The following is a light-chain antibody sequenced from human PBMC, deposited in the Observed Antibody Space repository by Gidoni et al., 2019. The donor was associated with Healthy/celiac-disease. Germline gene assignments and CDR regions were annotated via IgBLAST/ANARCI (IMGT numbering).Light chain of an antibody. CDR2: QDS. CDR1: KLGDQY. J-gene: IGLJ2*01. V-gene: IGLV3-1*01. CDR3: QAWDSSTDVV. Sequence: SYELTQPPSVSVSPGPTASITCSGDKLGDQYACWYQQKPGQSPALVIYQDSKRPSGIPERFSGSNSGNTATLTISGTQAMDEADYYCQAWDSSTDVVFGGGTKLTVL.